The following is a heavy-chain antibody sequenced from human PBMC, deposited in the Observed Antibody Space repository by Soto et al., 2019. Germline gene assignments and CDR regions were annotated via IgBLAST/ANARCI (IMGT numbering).Heavy chain of an antibody. CDR1: GFMYTSYA. Sequence: EAQLWEAGGGLVQPGGSLRLSCVGSGFMYTSYAMTWVRQAPGKGLEWVSSVSGSAVNIFYADSVKGRFTISRDNSKNTVYLQMNSLRADDTAIYYCVTEQRSVIQVPAAPGYWGQGTLVSVSS. CDR3: VTEQRSVIQVPAAPGY. J-gene: IGHJ4*02. CDR2: VSGSAVNI. V-gene: IGHV3-23*01. D-gene: IGHD2-2*01.